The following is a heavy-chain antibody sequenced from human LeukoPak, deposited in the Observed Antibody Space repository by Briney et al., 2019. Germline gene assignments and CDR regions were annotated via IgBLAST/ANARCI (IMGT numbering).Heavy chain of an antibody. CDR2: INSDGSST. D-gene: IGHD2-21*02. CDR1: GFTFSSYW. CDR3: AKVRSGPATGDRSGY. V-gene: IGHV3-74*01. J-gene: IGHJ4*02. Sequence: GGSLRLSCAASGFTFSSYWMPWVRQAPGKGLVWVSRINSDGSSTSYADSVKGRFTISRDNSKNTLYLQMNSLRAEDTAVYYCAKVRSGPATGDRSGYWGQGTLVTVSS.